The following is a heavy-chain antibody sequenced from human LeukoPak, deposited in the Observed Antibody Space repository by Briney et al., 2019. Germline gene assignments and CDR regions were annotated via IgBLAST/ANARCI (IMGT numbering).Heavy chain of an antibody. CDR3: ARDLHSYSSALDV. J-gene: IGHJ6*02. Sequence: GSLRLSCAASGFPFSSYWMSWVRQAPGKGLEWVANIKQDGSEKYYVNSVKGRFTISRDNAKNSLYLQMNSLRAEDTAVYYCARDLHSYSSALDVWGQGTTVTVSS. D-gene: IGHD6-6*01. CDR1: GFPFSSYW. V-gene: IGHV3-7*03. CDR2: IKQDGSEK.